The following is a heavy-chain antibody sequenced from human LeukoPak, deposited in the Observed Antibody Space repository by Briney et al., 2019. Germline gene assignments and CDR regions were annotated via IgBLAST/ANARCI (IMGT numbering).Heavy chain of an antibody. CDR3: ARVYGDSIDY. D-gene: IGHD4-17*01. J-gene: IGHJ4*02. CDR2: ISSSGSTI. V-gene: IGHV3-48*03. Sequence: RGSLRLSCAASGFTFSSYEMNWVRQAPGKGLEWVSYISSSGSTIYYADSVKGRFTISRDNAKNSLYLQMNSLRAEDTAVYYCARVYGDSIDYWGQGTLVTVSS. CDR1: GFTFSSYE.